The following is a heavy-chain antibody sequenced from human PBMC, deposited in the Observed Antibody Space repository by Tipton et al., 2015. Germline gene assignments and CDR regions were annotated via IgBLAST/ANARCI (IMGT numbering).Heavy chain of an antibody. CDR2: IYYSGST. D-gene: IGHD1-7*01. CDR3: ARAGTTTFDP. J-gene: IGHJ5*02. CDR1: GGSISSSNYY. Sequence: TLSLTCTVSGGSISSSNYYWGWIRQPPGKGLEWIGSIYYSGSTYYNPSLKSRVTISVDTSKNQFSLKLSSVTAADTAVYYCARAGTTTFDPWGQGTLVTVSS. V-gene: IGHV4-39*07.